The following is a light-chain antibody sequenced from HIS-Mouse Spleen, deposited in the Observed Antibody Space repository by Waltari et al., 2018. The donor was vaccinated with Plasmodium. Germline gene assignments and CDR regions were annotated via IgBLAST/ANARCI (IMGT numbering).Light chain of an antibody. Sequence: DIQMTQSPSTLSASVGDRVTITCRASQRISSWLAWYQQKPGKAPKLLIYKASSLESGVPSRFSGSGSGTEFTLTISCLQPDDFATYYCQQYNSYSYTFGQGTKLEIK. J-gene: IGKJ2*01. V-gene: IGKV1-5*03. CDR3: QQYNSYSYT. CDR1: QRISSW. CDR2: KAS.